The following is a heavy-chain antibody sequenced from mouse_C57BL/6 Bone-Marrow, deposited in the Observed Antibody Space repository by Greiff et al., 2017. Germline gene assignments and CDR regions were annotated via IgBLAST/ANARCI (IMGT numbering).Heavy chain of an antibody. CDR2: IYPGSGNT. V-gene: IGHV1-76*01. J-gene: IGHJ3*01. CDR3: ARSPLYDYDVPAWFAY. D-gene: IGHD2-4*01. CDR1: GYTFTYYY. Sequence: QVQLQQSGAELVRPGASVKLSCKASGYTFTYYYINWVKQRPGQGLEWIARIYPGSGNTYYNEKFKGKATLTAEKSSSTAYMQLSSLTSEDSAVYFCARSPLYDYDVPAWFAYWGQGTLVTVSA.